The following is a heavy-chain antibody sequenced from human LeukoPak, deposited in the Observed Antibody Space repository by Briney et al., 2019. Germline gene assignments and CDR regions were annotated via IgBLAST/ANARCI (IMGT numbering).Heavy chain of an antibody. CDR3: ARAGGYCSGGSCYTYMDV. J-gene: IGHJ6*03. Sequence: ASVKVSCKASGGTFSSYAISWVRQAPGQGLEWMGGIIPIFGTANYAQKFQGRVTITADESTRTAYMELSSLRSEDTAVYYCARAGGYCSGGSCYTYMDVWGKGTTVTISS. D-gene: IGHD2-15*01. CDR1: GGTFSSYA. CDR2: IIPIFGTA. V-gene: IGHV1-69*13.